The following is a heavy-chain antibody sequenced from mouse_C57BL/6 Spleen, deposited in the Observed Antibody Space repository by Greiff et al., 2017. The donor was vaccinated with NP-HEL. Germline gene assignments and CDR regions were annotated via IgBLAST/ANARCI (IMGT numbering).Heavy chain of an antibody. V-gene: IGHV2-9-1*01. Sequence: QVQLQQSGPGLVAPSQSLSITCTVSGFSLTSYAISWVRQPPGKGLEWLGVIWTGGGTNYNSALKSRLSISKDNSKSQVFLKMNSLQTDDTARYYCARGTTVVAPYWYFDVWGTGTTVTVSS. J-gene: IGHJ1*03. CDR3: ARGTTVVAPYWYFDV. D-gene: IGHD1-1*01. CDR1: GFSLTSYA. CDR2: IWTGGGT.